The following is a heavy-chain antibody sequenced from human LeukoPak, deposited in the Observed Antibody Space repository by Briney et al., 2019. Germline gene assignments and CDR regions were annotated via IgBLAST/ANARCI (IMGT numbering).Heavy chain of an antibody. J-gene: IGHJ4*02. Sequence: GRSLRLSCAASGFTFDDYAMHWVRHAPGKGLEWVSGISWNSGSIGYADSVKGRFTISRDNAKNSLHLQMNSLRAEDTALYYCAKVLNWSLRGCVDYWGQGTLVTVSS. CDR2: ISWNSGSI. CDR1: GFTFDDYA. CDR3: AKVLNWSLRGCVDY. V-gene: IGHV3-9*01. D-gene: IGHD1-20*01.